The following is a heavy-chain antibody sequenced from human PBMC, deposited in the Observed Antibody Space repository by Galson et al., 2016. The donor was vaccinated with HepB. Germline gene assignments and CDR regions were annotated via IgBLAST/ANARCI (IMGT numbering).Heavy chain of an antibody. CDR3: ALLGYCRGDNCFTPKNDY. V-gene: IGHV1-18*01. CDR2: ISPYNANT. Sequence: SVKVSCKASGYTFSSFGISWVRQAPGQGLEWMGWISPYNANTNYAQKLQGRVTMTTDTSTSTAYMEPKSLRSDDTAVYYCALLGYCRGDNCFTPKNDYWGQGTLVTVSS. CDR1: GYTFSSFG. J-gene: IGHJ4*02. D-gene: IGHD2-15*01.